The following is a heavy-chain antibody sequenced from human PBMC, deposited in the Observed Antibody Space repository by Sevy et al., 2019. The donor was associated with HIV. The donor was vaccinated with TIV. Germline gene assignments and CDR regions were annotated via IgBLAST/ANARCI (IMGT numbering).Heavy chain of an antibody. CDR3: ARPYYDDRGYGMDV. CDR2: ISGYNGNT. D-gene: IGHD3-22*01. Sequence: ASVKVSCKTSGYIFTSHSISWVRQAPGQGLEWMGWISGYNGNTIYAPKLQDRITMTTDTSTSTAYMEQRSLRSDDTAVYDCARPYYDDRGYGMDVWGQGTTVTVSS. V-gene: IGHV1-18*01. J-gene: IGHJ6*02. CDR1: GYIFTSHS.